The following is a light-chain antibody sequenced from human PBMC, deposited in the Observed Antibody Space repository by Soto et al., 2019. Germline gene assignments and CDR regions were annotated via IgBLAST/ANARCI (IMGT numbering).Light chain of an antibody. Sequence: VVFTQSPATLALSPGGRATLSCRASLSVSVYLDWYQQKPGQAPRLLISDASNRATGIPARFSGSGSGTDFTLTISSLEPEDFAVYYCHQRQYWPPITFGQGTRLEIK. CDR1: LSVSVY. V-gene: IGKV3-11*01. CDR2: DAS. J-gene: IGKJ5*01. CDR3: HQRQYWPPIT.